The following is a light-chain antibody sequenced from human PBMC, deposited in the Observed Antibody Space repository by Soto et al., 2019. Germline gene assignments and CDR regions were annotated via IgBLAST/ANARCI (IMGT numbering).Light chain of an antibody. Sequence: EIVLTQSPGTLSLSPGERATLSCRASQSVSSSYLAWYQQKPGQAPRLLIYGPASRATAIPDSFSGSGSGTGFTLTISRLEPEDFTVYYCEQYGSVITFGQVTRL. V-gene: IGKV3-20*01. CDR1: QSVSSSY. J-gene: IGKJ5*01. CDR2: GPA. CDR3: EQYGSVIT.